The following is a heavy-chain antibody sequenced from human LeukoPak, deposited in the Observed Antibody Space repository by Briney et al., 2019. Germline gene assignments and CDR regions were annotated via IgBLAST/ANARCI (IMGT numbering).Heavy chain of an antibody. CDR2: IYYSGST. J-gene: IGHJ4*02. Sequence: LRLSCAASGFTFSSYAMHWIRQHPGKGLEWIGYIYYSGSTYYNPSLKSRVTISVDTSKNQFSLKLSSVTAADTAVYYCARAARYCSGGSCYFDYWGQGTLVTVSS. CDR1: GFTFSSYAMH. V-gene: IGHV4-31*02. D-gene: IGHD2-15*01. CDR3: ARAARYCSGGSCYFDY.